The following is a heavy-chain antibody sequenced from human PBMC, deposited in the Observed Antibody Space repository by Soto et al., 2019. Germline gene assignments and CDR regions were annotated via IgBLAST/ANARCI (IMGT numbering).Heavy chain of an antibody. V-gene: IGHV1-69*12. CDR2: IIPIFGTA. CDR1: GGTFSSYA. J-gene: IGHJ5*02. Sequence: QVQLVQSGAEVKKPGSSVKVSCKASGGTFSSYAISWVRQAPGQGLEWMGGIIPIFGTANYAQKFQGRVTITADEXXSXAXXELSSLRSEDTAVYYCARGEDCSGGSCYGANWFDPWGQGTLVTVSS. D-gene: IGHD2-15*01. CDR3: ARGEDCSGGSCYGANWFDP.